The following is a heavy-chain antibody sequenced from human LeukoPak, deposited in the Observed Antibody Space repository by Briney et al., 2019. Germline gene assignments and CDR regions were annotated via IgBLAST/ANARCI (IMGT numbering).Heavy chain of an antibody. CDR1: GFTFSSYG. Sequence: PGASMGLSCAASGFTFSSYGMHWVRQAPGKGLGWGAVIWYDGSNKYYANSVKGRFTISRDNSKNTLYLQMNSLRAEDTAVYYCARDRGCSSTSCYLGWFDPWGQGTLVTVSS. D-gene: IGHD2-2*01. J-gene: IGHJ5*02. CDR2: IWYDGSNK. CDR3: ARDRGCSSTSCYLGWFDP. V-gene: IGHV3-33*01.